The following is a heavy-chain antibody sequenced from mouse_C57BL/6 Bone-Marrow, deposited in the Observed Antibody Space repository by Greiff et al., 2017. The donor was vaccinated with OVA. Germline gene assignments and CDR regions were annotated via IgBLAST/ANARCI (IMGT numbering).Heavy chain of an antibody. D-gene: IGHD2-1*01. CDR2: SRNKANDYTT. J-gene: IGHJ1*03. CDR3: ARDAYGNYGYFDV. CDR1: GFTFSDFY. Sequence: EVQLVESGGGLVQSGRSLRLSCATSGFTFSDFYMEWVRQAPGKGLEWIAASRNKANDYTTEYSASVKGRFIVSRDTSQSILYLQMNAMRAEDTAIYYCARDAYGNYGYFDVWGTGTTVTVSS. V-gene: IGHV7-1*01.